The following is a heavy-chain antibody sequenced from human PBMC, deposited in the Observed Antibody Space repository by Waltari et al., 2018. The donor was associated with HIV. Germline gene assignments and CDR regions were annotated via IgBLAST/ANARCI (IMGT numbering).Heavy chain of an antibody. D-gene: IGHD1-20*01. Sequence: EVHLVESGGGLVQPGGSLRLSCAASGFTFSDHYMDWVRQAPGKGLEWVARIRNRTNGYTTEYVASVRGRFIISRYDSKNSLYLQMNSLRTEDTAVYFCVGGVTGSVFDYWGQGTLVTVSS. CDR3: VGGVTGSVFDY. V-gene: IGHV3-72*01. J-gene: IGHJ4*02. CDR2: IRNRTNGYTT. CDR1: GFTFSDHY.